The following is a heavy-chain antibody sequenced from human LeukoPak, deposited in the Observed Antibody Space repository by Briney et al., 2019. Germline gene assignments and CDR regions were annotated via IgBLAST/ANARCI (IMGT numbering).Heavy chain of an antibody. CDR1: GYTFTGYY. J-gene: IGHJ4*02. D-gene: IGHD2-21*01. CDR3: ARSDGAYYFDY. CDR2: INPNYDVT. V-gene: IGHV1-2*02. Sequence: ASVKVCCKASGYTFTGYYMHWVRQAPGQGLEWMGWINPNYDVTNYALKFQGRVTMTRDTSISTAYMELSGLRSDDTAVYYCARSDGAYYFDYWGQGIMVAVSS.